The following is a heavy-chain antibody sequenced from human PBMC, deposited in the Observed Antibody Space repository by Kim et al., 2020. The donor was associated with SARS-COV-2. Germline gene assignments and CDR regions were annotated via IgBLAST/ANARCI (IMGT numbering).Heavy chain of an antibody. CDR2: TYYRSKWSN. V-gene: IGHV6-1*01. D-gene: IGHD5-12*01. J-gene: IGHJ5*02. CDR1: GDSVSGNSAA. CDR3: ARGSGYDYWFDP. Sequence: SQTLSLTCAISGDSVSGNSAAWNWIRQSPSRGLEWLGRTYYRSKWSNDYAASVKSRISINADTSKNQFSLQLNSVTHEDTAVYYCARGSGYDYWFDPWGQGTLVNVSS.